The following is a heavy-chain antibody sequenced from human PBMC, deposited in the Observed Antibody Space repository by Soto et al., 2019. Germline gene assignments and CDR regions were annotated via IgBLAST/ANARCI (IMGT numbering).Heavy chain of an antibody. J-gene: IGHJ6*02. Sequence: QVQLVQSGAEVKKPGASVKVSCKASGYTFTSYGISWVRQAPGQGLEWMGWISAYNGNTNYAQKLQGRVTVTTDTSTSTAYMELRSLRSDDTAVYYCARWSHQYCSGGSCSPLGDVWGQGTTVTVSS. D-gene: IGHD2-15*01. CDR3: ARWSHQYCSGGSCSPLGDV. CDR1: GYTFTSYG. CDR2: ISAYNGNT. V-gene: IGHV1-18*01.